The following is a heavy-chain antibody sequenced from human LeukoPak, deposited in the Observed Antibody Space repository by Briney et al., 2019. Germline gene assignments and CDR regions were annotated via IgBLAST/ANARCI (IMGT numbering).Heavy chain of an antibody. D-gene: IGHD4-17*01. Sequence: GGSLRLSCAASGITFSTYVMTWVRQAPGKGLEWVSSIRGSGGGTDYADSVKGRFTISRDNSRDTLFLQMNSLRAEDTALYYCTRDTHGDYVGAFDMWGPGTMVTVSS. CDR2: IRGSGGGT. J-gene: IGHJ3*02. CDR3: TRDTHGDYVGAFDM. V-gene: IGHV3-23*01. CDR1: GITFSTYV.